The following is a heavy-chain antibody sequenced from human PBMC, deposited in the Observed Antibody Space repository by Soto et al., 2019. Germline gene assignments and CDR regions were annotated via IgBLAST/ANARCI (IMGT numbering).Heavy chain of an antibody. D-gene: IGHD2-15*01. CDR3: ARGGRSVVVAATPRWFDP. J-gene: IGHJ5*02. CDR2: IIPIFGTA. CDR1: GDTFSTYA. Sequence: QVQLVQSGAEVKKPGSSVKVSCKTSGDTFSTYAINWVRQAPGQGLEWMGGIIPIFGTANYAQKFQARVTITAERSPSTAYMELSRLRSEDTAVYFCARGGRSVVVAATPRWFDPWGKGTLVTVSS. V-gene: IGHV1-69*06.